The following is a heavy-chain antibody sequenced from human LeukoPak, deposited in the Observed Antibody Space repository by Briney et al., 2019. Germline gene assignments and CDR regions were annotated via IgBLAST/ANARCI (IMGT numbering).Heavy chain of an antibody. Sequence: GGSLRLSCAASGFTFSSYEMNWVRQAPGKGLEWVSYISSSGSTIYYADSVKGRFTISRDNAKNSLYLQMNSLRAEGTAVYYCARARRDVVVITTPFEYWGQGTLVTVSS. CDR1: GFTFSSYE. D-gene: IGHD3-22*01. CDR3: ARARRDVVVITTPFEY. V-gene: IGHV3-48*03. J-gene: IGHJ4*02. CDR2: ISSSGSTI.